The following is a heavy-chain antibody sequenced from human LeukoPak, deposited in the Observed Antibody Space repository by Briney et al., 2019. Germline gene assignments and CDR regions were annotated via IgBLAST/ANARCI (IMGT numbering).Heavy chain of an antibody. CDR2: IYYRGSA. V-gene: IGHV4-39*07. Sequence: SEALSLTCTVSGGSISSSSYFWGWIRQPPGKGLEWIGSIYYRGSAYYNPSLKSRVTISVDTSKNQFSLKLSSVTAADTAVYYCARELMDCSGGTCYSSFFDYWGQGTLVTVSS. CDR1: GGSISSSSYF. D-gene: IGHD2-15*01. J-gene: IGHJ4*02. CDR3: ARELMDCSGGTCYSSFFDY.